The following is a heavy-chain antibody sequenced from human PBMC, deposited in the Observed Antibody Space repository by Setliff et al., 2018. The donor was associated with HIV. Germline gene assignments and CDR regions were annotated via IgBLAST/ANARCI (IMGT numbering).Heavy chain of an antibody. D-gene: IGHD3-3*01. Sequence: PGESLKISCKGSGYSFTSHRIAWVRQMPGQGLEWMGIIYPSDSATAYSPSFQGQITISADKSISTAYLQWSSLKASDTAIYYCARSHFITLFGVIYYPGYFDLWGRGTQVTVSS. CDR3: ARSHFITLFGVIYYPGYFDL. CDR2: IYPSDSAT. CDR1: GYSFTSHR. V-gene: IGHV5-51*01. J-gene: IGHJ2*01.